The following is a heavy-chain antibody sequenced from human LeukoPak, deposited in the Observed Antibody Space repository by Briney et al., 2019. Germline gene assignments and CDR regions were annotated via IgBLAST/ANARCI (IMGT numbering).Heavy chain of an antibody. CDR3: ARDRYDSSGYYYN. CDR1: GVSITDYY. V-gene: IGHV4-59*12. D-gene: IGHD3-22*01. J-gene: IGHJ4*02. Sequence: PSETLSLTCTVSGVSITDYYWSWIRQSPGKGLEWIGYIYYTGRTSYNPSLKSRVTISLDTSKNRFSLKLSSVTAADTAVYYCARDRYDSSGYYYNWGQGTLVTVSS. CDR2: IYYTGRT.